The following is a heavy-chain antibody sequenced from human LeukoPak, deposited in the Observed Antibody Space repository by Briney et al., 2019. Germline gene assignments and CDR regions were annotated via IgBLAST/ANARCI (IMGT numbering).Heavy chain of an antibody. CDR2: IYYSGST. Sequence: PSETLSLTCNVSGGSISSSSSYWGWIRQPPGRGLEWIGSIYYSGSTYYNPSLRSRVTISVDTSKNQFSLKLTSVTAADTAVYYCARSGNYSPDDYWGQGTLVTVSS. CDR3: ARSGNYSPDDY. V-gene: IGHV4-39*01. CDR1: GGSISSSSSY. D-gene: IGHD1-26*01. J-gene: IGHJ4*02.